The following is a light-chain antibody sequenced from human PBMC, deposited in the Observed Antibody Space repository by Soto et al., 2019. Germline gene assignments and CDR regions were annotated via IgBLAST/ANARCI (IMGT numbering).Light chain of an antibody. CDR3: QQYENYWT. J-gene: IGKJ1*01. CDR2: DAS. CDR1: QSISSW. Sequence: DIPMTQSPSTLSATAGDRVTITCRASQSISSWLAWYQHKPGKAPKLLIYDASNLDSGVPSRFSGSGSGTEFSLTISNLQPDDCATYYCQQYENYWTFGQGTRVELK. V-gene: IGKV1-5*01.